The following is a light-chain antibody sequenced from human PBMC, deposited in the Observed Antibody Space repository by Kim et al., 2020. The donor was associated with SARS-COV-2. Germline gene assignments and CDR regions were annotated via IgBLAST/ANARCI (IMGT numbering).Light chain of an antibody. CDR3: AAWDDSLNGYV. CDR1: NSNIGSNT. Sequence: QSVLTQPPSVSGTPGQRVTISCSGGNSNIGSNTVNWYQHLPGTAPKLLIYTNSQRPSGVPDRFSGSKSGTSASLAISGLQSEDEADYYCAAWDDSLNGYVFGSGTKVTVL. V-gene: IGLV1-44*01. CDR2: TNS. J-gene: IGLJ1*01.